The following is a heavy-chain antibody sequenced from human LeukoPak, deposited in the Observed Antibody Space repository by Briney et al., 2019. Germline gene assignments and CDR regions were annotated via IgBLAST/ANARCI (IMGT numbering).Heavy chain of an antibody. CDR2: IYTSGST. CDR1: GGSFTDFY. CDR3: ARQDILTGFDAFDI. D-gene: IGHD3-9*01. V-gene: IGHV4-4*07. Sequence: SETLSLTCTVSGGSFTDFYWNWIRHPAGRGLEWIGRIYTSGSTHYNPSLKSRVPMSVDTSKNQFSLRLNSVSAADTAIYYCARQDILTGFDAFDIWGQGTMVTVSS. J-gene: IGHJ3*02.